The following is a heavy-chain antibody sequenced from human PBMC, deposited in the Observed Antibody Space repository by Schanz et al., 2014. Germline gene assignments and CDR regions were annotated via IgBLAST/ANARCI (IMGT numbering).Heavy chain of an antibody. CDR2: ISGSSRTI. V-gene: IGHV3-48*01. Sequence: EVQLVESGGGLIQPGGSLRLSCAASGFGFSSYTMNWVRQAPGKGLEWVSYISGSSRTIYYADSMKGRFTVSRDDAKNALYLQMNSLRAEDTALDFCTRGGSGNYYRLDFWGQGTLVTVSS. CDR3: TRGGSGNYYRLDF. J-gene: IGHJ4*03. CDR1: GFGFSSYT. D-gene: IGHD1-26*01.